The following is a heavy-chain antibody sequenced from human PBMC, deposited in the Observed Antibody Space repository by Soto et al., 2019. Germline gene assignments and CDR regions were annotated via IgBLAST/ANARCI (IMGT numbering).Heavy chain of an antibody. CDR2: IYYSGST. V-gene: IGHV4-59*08. Sequence: QVQLQESGPGLVKPSETLSLTCTVSGGSISSYYWSWIRQPPGKGLEWIGYIYYSGSTNYNPSLKSRVTISVDTSKNQFALKLSSVTAADTAVYYCARHQGGYSYGPFRYWGQGTLVTVSS. CDR3: ARHQGGYSYGPFRY. D-gene: IGHD5-18*01. J-gene: IGHJ4*02. CDR1: GGSISSYY.